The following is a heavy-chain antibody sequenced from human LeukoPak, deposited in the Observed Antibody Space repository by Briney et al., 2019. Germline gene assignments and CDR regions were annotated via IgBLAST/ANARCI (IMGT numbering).Heavy chain of an antibody. CDR1: GYSFTTYW. CDR2: IYPGDSDT. CDR3: ARRQGCIRTSCLPDY. D-gene: IGHD2-2*01. V-gene: IGHV5-51*01. Sequence: GESLKISCRGSGYSFTTYWIGWVRQMPGKGLEWMGIIYPGDSDTRYTPSFQGQVTMSADKSINTAYLQWSSLNASDTAMYYCARRQGCIRTSCLPDYWGQGTLVTVSP. J-gene: IGHJ4*02.